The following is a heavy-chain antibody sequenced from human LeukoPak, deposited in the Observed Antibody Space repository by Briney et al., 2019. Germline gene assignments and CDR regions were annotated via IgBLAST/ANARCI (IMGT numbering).Heavy chain of an antibody. CDR1: GYTFTGYY. Sequence: ASVKVSCKASGYTFTGYYMHWVRQAPGQGLEWMGWINPNSDGTNYAQKFQGRVTMTRDTSISTAYMELSRLRSDDTAVYYCAREGEAVVVITYWGQGTLVTVSS. V-gene: IGHV1-2*02. D-gene: IGHD3-22*01. CDR2: INPNSDGT. CDR3: AREGEAVVVITY. J-gene: IGHJ4*02.